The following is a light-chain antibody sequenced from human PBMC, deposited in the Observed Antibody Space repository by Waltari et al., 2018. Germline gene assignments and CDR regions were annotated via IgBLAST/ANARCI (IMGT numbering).Light chain of an antibody. CDR2: GAS. V-gene: IGKV3-15*01. CDR3: QQYNNWPPLT. CDR1: QSLSSN. J-gene: IGKJ4*01. Sequence: EIVMTQSPATLSVSPGERANLSCRASQSLSSNLAWYQQKPGQAPRLLIYGASTRATGIPARFSGSGSGTEFTLTISSLQSEDFAVYYCQQYNNWPPLTFGGGTKVEIK.